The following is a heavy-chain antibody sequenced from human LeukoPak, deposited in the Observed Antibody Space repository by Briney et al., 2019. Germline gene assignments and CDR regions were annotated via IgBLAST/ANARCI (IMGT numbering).Heavy chain of an antibody. J-gene: IGHJ5*02. CDR2: IKQDGSEK. CDR1: GFTISDYW. Sequence: GGSLRLSCAASGFTISDYWMTWVRQAPGKGLEWVANIKQDGSEKTYVDSVKGRFTISRDNATNSIFLQMNSLRVEDMAMYYCVRDGGTDWYDPWGQGTLVSVSS. CDR3: VRDGGTDWYDP. D-gene: IGHD3-16*01. V-gene: IGHV3-7*01.